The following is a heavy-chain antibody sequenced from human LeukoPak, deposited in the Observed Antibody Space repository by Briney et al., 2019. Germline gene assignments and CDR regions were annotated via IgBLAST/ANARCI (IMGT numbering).Heavy chain of an antibody. CDR3: AKVGPYIVVVPAAPVDY. Sequence: PGGSLRLSCAASGFTFSDYYMSWIRQAPGKGLEWVSAISGSGGSTYYADSVKGRFTFSRDNSKNTLYLQMNSLRAEDTAVYYCAKVGPYIVVVPAAPVDYWGQGTLVTVSS. J-gene: IGHJ4*02. D-gene: IGHD2-2*01. V-gene: IGHV3-23*01. CDR1: GFTFSDYY. CDR2: ISGSGGST.